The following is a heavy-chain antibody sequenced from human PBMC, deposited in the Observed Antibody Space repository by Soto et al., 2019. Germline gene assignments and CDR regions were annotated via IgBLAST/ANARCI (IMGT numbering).Heavy chain of an antibody. Sequence: HGGSLKIYCTGSGDSFTRCWISCVRQKPAAGPEWVAKLDPLDCYTKYSPAFSDHVTISAHKSITTAYLQWSSLKAADTAMYYCARHHSLSELAEYEIQLWGYYYRMDVGGQGSTLTASS. CDR3: ARHHSLSELAEYEIQLWGYYYRMDV. J-gene: IGHJ6*02. D-gene: IGHD5-18*01. CDR1: GDSFTRCW. CDR2: LDPLDCYT. V-gene: IGHV5-10-1*01.